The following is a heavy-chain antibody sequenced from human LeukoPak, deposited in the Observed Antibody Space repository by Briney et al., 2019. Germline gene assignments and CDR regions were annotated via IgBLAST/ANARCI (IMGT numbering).Heavy chain of an antibody. CDR1: GFTFSSYA. V-gene: IGHV3-23*01. CDR2: IGGDGGST. CDR3: ARGSADIVVVPAAISDRFDY. D-gene: IGHD2-2*02. J-gene: IGHJ4*02. Sequence: GGSLRLSCAASGFTFSSYAMSWVRQAPGKGLEWVSAIGGDGGSTYYAGSVKGRFAISRDDAKNSLYLQMNSLRAEDTAVYYCARGSADIVVVPAAISDRFDYWGQGTLVTVSS.